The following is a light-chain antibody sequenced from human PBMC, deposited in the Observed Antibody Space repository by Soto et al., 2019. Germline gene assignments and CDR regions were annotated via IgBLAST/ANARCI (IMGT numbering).Light chain of an antibody. CDR2: GAS. CDR3: PQTYSVPLT. V-gene: IGKV1-39*01. Sequence: IQMSQSPSSLSASAGDRVSISCRASQSISIYLNWYQQKPGKVPKLLIYGASTLQSEVPSRFSGSGSATDFTLTISSLQPEDSATYFCPQTYSVPLTFGQGTRVEMK. J-gene: IGKJ5*01. CDR1: QSISIY.